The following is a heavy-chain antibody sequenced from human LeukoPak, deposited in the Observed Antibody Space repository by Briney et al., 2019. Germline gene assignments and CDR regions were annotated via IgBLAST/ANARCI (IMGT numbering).Heavy chain of an antibody. J-gene: IGHJ6*04. CDR2: IKEDGSEK. V-gene: IGHV3-7*03. CDR3: ARRALRYCSSTSCPAQYYGVDV. D-gene: IGHD2-2*01. Sequence: GGSLRLSCAASGFIFSSYWMSWVRQAPGKGLDWVANIKEDGSEKYYVDSVKGRFTISRDNAKTSLYLQTNSLRAEDTAVYYCARRALRYCSSTSCPAQYYGVDVWGKGTTVTVSS. CDR1: GFIFSSYW.